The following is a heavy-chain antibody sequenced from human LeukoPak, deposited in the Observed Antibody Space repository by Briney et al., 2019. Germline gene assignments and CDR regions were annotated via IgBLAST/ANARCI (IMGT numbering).Heavy chain of an antibody. CDR2: ISSGSTTI. CDR1: GFTFSSYS. Sequence: GGSLRLSCAASGFTFSSYSINWVRQAPGKGLVWVSFISSGSTTIFYADSVKGRFTISRDNAKNSLHLQLNSLRAEDTAVYYCAREYVWGSSRYLDYWGQGTLVTVSS. J-gene: IGHJ4*02. V-gene: IGHV3-48*04. CDR3: AREYVWGSSRYLDY. D-gene: IGHD3-16*02.